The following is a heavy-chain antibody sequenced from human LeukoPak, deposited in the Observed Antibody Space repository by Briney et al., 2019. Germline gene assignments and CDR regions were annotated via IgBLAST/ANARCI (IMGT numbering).Heavy chain of an antibody. CDR3: ARAPPDYYYYYYMDV. Sequence: ASVKVSCKASGYTFTGYYMHWVRQAPGQGLEWMGWTNPNSGGTNYAQKFQGRVTMTRDTSISTAYMELSRLRSDDTAVYYCARAPPDYYYYYYMDVWGKGTTVTTSS. CDR2: TNPNSGGT. CDR1: GYTFTGYY. J-gene: IGHJ6*03. V-gene: IGHV1-2*02.